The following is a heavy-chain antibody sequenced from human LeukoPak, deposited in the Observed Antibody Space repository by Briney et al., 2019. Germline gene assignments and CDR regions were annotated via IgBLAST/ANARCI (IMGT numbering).Heavy chain of an antibody. D-gene: IGHD2-2*01. CDR1: GFTFSSYE. J-gene: IGHJ3*02. V-gene: IGHV3-48*03. Sequence: GGSLRLSCAASGFTFSSYEMNWVRQAPGKGLEWVSYISSSGSTIYYADSVKGRFTISRDNAKNSLYLQMNSLRAEDTAVYYCARDPAGVVPAALNGFDIWGQGTMVTVSS. CDR3: ARDPAGVVPAALNGFDI. CDR2: ISSSGSTI.